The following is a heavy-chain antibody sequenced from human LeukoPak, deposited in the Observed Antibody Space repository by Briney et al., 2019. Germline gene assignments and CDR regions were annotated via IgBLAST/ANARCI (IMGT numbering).Heavy chain of an antibody. D-gene: IGHD3-3*01. V-gene: IGHV3-15*01. Sequence: GGSLRLSCAASGFTFSNAWMSWVRQAPGKGLEWVGRIKSKTDGGTTDYAAPVKGRFTISRDDSKSTLYLQMNSLKTEDTAVYYCTTDPSVKYYDFWSGHPLDYWGQGILVTVSS. CDR3: TTDPSVKYYDFWSGHPLDY. CDR1: GFTFSNAW. J-gene: IGHJ4*02. CDR2: IKSKTDGGTT.